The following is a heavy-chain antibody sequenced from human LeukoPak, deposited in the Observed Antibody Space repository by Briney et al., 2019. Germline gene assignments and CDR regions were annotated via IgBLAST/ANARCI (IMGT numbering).Heavy chain of an antibody. CDR2: ISTYSGTT. CDR1: GYSFTSYW. V-gene: IGHV1-18*04. J-gene: IGHJ6*03. D-gene: IGHD1-26*01. CDR3: ARSGGYYFYMDV. Sequence: GESLKISCKGSGYSFTSYWIGWVRQMPGKGLEWMGWISTYSGTTNYAHNLQGRLTMTTDTSTSTAYMELRNLKSDDTAVYYCARSGGYYFYMDVWGKGTTVTVSS.